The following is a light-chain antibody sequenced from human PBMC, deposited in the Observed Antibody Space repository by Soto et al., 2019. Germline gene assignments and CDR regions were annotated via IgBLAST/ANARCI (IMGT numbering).Light chain of an antibody. J-gene: IGKJ1*01. CDR1: QSVTSN. Sequence: EIVLTQSPATLSVSPCERATLSSRASQSVTSNLAWYQQKRGQAPRLLIYGASTRATGIPARFSGSGSGTEFTLSISRLEPEDFAVYYCQQYSSLWTFGQGTKVDIK. V-gene: IGKV3-15*01. CDR3: QQYSSLWT. CDR2: GAS.